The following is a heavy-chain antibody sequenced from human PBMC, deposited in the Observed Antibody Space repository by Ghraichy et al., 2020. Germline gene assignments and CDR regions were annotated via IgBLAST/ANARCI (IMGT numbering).Heavy chain of an antibody. J-gene: IGHJ6*02. CDR3: ARKAPSVGYYYGMDV. V-gene: IGHV4-61*02. D-gene: IGHD2-2*01. CDR1: GGSISSGDYF. CDR2: IDARGNT. Sequence: SETLSLTCTVSGGSISSGDYFWSWIRQSAGKGLEWIGRIDARGNTDYNPSLKSRVTISVDTSKNQFSLKLSSVTATDTAVYFCARKAPSVGYYYGMDVWGQGTTVTVSS.